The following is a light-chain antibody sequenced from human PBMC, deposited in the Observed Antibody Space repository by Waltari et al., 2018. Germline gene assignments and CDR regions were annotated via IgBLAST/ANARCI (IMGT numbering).Light chain of an antibody. CDR3: QQYNDWPPRYT. J-gene: IGKJ2*01. CDR2: GAS. Sequence: EVVMTQSPATLSVSPGERATLSCRASQSVSSNLAWYQQQPGQAPRLLIYGASTRATGIPARFSGSGSRTEFTLTISSLQSEDFGVYYCQQYNDWPPRYTFGQGTKLEIK. V-gene: IGKV3-15*01. CDR1: QSVSSN.